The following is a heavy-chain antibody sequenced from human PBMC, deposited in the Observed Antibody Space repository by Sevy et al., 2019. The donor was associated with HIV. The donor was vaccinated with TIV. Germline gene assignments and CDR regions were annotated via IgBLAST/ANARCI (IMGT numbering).Heavy chain of an antibody. CDR3: AKGGDIVVVPAQYYFDY. CDR1: GFTFSSYG. J-gene: IGHJ4*02. CDR2: ISYDGSNK. V-gene: IGHV3-30*18. Sequence: GGSLRLSCAASGFTFSSYGMHWVRQAPGKGLEWVAVISYDGSNKYYADSVKGRFTISRDNSKNTLYLQMNSLRAEDTAMYYCAKGGDIVVVPAQYYFDYWGQGTLVTVSS. D-gene: IGHD2-2*01.